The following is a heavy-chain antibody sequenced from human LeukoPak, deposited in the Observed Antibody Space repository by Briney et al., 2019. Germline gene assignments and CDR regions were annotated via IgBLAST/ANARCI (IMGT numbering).Heavy chain of an antibody. Sequence: GGSLRLSCAASGFTFSSYAMSWVRQAPGKGLEWVSAISGGGGSTYYADSVKGRFTISRDNSKNTLYLQMNSLRAEDTAVYYCARAYDFWSGYGFDYWGQGTLVTVSS. CDR1: GFTFSSYA. CDR2: ISGGGGST. D-gene: IGHD3-3*01. J-gene: IGHJ4*02. V-gene: IGHV3-23*01. CDR3: ARAYDFWSGYGFDY.